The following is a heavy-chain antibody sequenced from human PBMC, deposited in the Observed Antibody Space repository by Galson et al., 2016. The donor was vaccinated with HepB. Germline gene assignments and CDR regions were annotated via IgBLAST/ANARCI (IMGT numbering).Heavy chain of an antibody. V-gene: IGHV3-53*01. CDR3: AATQWSFSIS. J-gene: IGHJ5*02. D-gene: IGHD2-8*01. Sequence: SLRLSCAASDFIVSSNYMIWVRLTPGKGLEWVSVIYSGGSPYYADSLKGRFTISRDNAKNSLYLQMNSLRAEDTAVYYCAATQWSFSISWGQGTLVTVSS. CDR2: IYSGGSP. CDR1: DFIVSSNY.